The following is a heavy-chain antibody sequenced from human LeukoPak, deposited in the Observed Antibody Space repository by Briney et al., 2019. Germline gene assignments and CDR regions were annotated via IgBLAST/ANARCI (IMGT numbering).Heavy chain of an antibody. V-gene: IGHV4-4*07. Sequence: SETLSLTCAVYGGSFSGYYWSWIRQPAGRGLEWIGRIYTSGSTNYNPSLKSRVTMSVDTSKNQFSLKLSSVTAADTAVYYCARESWSSSWVFDYWGQETLVTVSS. CDR1: GGSFSGYY. D-gene: IGHD6-13*01. CDR2: IYTSGST. J-gene: IGHJ4*02. CDR3: ARESWSSSWVFDY.